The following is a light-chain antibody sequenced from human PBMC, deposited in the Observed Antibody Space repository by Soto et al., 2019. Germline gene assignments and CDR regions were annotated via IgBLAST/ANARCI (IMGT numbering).Light chain of an antibody. J-gene: IGLJ2*01. Sequence: SVLTQPPSVSGAPGQRVTISCTGSSYNIGAGYDVHWYQQLPGTAPKLLIYVNNNRPSGVPDRFSGSTSGTSASLAITGLQSEDEADYYCPSYDSSLSAVVFGGGTKVTVL. CDR2: VNN. CDR3: PSYDSSLSAVV. CDR1: SYNIGAGYD. V-gene: IGLV1-40*01.